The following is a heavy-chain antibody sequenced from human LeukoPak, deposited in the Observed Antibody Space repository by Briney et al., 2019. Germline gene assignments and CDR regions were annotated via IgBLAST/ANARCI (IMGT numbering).Heavy chain of an antibody. V-gene: IGHV4-34*01. CDR3: ATGDYYYYYMDV. Sequence: SETLSLTCAVYGGSFSGYSWTWIRQPPGKGLEWIGEFNHSGSTNYNPSLKSRVTISVDTSKNQFSLKLSSVTAADTAVYYCATGDYYYYYMDVWGKGTTVTISS. J-gene: IGHJ6*03. CDR2: FNHSGST. CDR1: GGSFSGYS. D-gene: IGHD1-26*01.